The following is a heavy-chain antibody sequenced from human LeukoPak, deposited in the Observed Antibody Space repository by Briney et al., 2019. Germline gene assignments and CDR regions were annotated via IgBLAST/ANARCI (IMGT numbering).Heavy chain of an antibody. J-gene: IGHJ5*02. CDR3: ARWARIVVVTATLNNWFDP. Sequence: SETLSLTCTVSGGSMSEDYWGWIRQPAGRGLEWIGEINHSGSTNYNPSLKSRVTISVDTSKNQFSLKLSSVTAADTAVYYCARWARIVVVTATLNNWFDPWGQGTLVTVSS. D-gene: IGHD2-21*02. CDR2: INHSGST. V-gene: IGHV4-34*01. CDR1: GGSMSEDY.